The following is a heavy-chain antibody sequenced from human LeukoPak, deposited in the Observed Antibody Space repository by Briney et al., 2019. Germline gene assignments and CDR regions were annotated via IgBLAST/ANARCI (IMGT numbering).Heavy chain of an antibody. J-gene: IGHJ5*02. CDR3: ARDQGYSSSFDP. CDR2: IYYSGST. Sequence: SETLSLTCTVSGGSISSYYWSWIRQPPGKGLEWIGYIYYSGSTSYNPSLKSRVTISVDTSKNQFSLKLSSVAAADTAVYYCARDQGYSSSFDPWGQGTLVTVSS. V-gene: IGHV4-59*01. D-gene: IGHD6-13*01. CDR1: GGSISSYY.